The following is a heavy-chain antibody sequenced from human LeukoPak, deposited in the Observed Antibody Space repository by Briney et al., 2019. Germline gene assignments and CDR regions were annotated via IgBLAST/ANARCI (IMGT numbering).Heavy chain of an antibody. D-gene: IGHD6-13*01. V-gene: IGHV4-34*01. CDR2: IIHSGST. J-gene: IGHJ4*02. Sequence: SETLSLTYAVYGGSFSGYYWSWIRQPPGKGLEWIGEIIHSGSTNYNPSLKSRVTISVDTPKTQFSLKLTSVTATNRPVFYCARGRGYSSIWQFDYWGQGTLVTVSS. CDR3: ARGRGYSSIWQFDY. CDR1: GGSFSGYY.